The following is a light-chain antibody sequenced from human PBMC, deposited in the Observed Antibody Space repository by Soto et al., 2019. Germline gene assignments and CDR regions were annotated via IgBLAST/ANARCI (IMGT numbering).Light chain of an antibody. V-gene: IGKV3-20*01. J-gene: IGKJ3*01. CDR2: GAS. CDR3: QHYGSSPLT. Sequence: EIVLTQSPGTLSLSPGERATLSCRASQSVSSSYLAWYQQKPGQAPRLLIYGASSRATGIPDRFSGSGSGTDFTLTISRPEPDDVAVYYCQHYGSSPLTLGPGTKVYIK. CDR1: QSVSSSY.